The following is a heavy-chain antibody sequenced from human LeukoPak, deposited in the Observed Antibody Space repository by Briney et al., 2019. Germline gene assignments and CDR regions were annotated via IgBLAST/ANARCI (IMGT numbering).Heavy chain of an antibody. CDR3: AKESTSWYFDL. J-gene: IGHJ2*01. D-gene: IGHD2-2*01. CDR1: GFTVSSNY. CDR2: IYSGGST. Sequence: PGGSLRLSCAASGFTVSSNYVSWVRQAPGKGLEWVSVIYSGGSTYYADSVKGRFTISRDNSKNTLYLQMNSLRAEDTAVYYCAKESTSWYFDLWGRGTLVTVSS. V-gene: IGHV3-53*01.